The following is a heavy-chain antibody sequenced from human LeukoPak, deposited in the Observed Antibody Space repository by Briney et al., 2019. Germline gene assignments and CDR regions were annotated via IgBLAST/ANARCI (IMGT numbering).Heavy chain of an antibody. V-gene: IGHV3-21*01. D-gene: IGHD6-19*01. CDR3: ARDPYSGGYGAYYYYYMDV. J-gene: IGHJ6*03. CDR2: ITTSSSYM. CDR1: GFTFSSYN. Sequence: GGSLRLSCAASGFTFSSYNMNWVRRTPGKGLGWVSSITTSSSYMFYADSVRGRFTISRDNAENSLYLQMNSLRDEDTAVYYCARDPYSGGYGAYYYYYMDVWGKGTTVTVSS.